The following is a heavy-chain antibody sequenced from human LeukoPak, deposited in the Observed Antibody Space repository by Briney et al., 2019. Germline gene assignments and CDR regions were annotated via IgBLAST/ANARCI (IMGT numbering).Heavy chain of an antibody. V-gene: IGHV3-9*03. CDR1: GFTFDIYA. J-gene: IGHJ4*02. CDR3: VKSQVPTAIRGGYYFDC. Sequence: GGSLRLSCAASGFTFDIYAMHWVRQIPGKGLEWVSGINWNSGSTGYADSVKGRFTISRDNAKNSLYLQMNSLRAEDMALYYSVKSQVPTAIRGGYYFDCWGQGTLVTVSS. CDR2: INWNSGST. D-gene: IGHD2-2*02.